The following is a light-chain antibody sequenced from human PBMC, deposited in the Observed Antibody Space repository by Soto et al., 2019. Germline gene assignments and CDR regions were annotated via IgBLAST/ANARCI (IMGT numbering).Light chain of an antibody. CDR2: SAS. CDR1: QSVSSS. J-gene: IGKJ2*01. V-gene: IGKV3-15*01. Sequence: EVVMTQSPATLSVFPGERVSLSCRASQSVSSSLAWYQQKPGQAPRLLIYSASTRATGIPARFSSSRSGTEFTLTISSLESEDFAVYYCQQYINGYTFGQGTKLEIK. CDR3: QQYINGYT.